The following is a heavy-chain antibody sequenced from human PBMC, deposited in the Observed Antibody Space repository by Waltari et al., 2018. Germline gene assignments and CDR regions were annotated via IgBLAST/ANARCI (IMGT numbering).Heavy chain of an antibody. CDR2: TSRNLGRT. CDR3: ARWPREYSSSSTGYYYYYGMDV. D-gene: IGHD6-6*01. V-gene: IGHV1-69*02. J-gene: IGHJ6*02. Sequence: QVQLVQSGAEVKKPGSSVKVSCKASGGTFSSYTISWVRQAPGQGLEWMGRTSRNLGRTNNAQKFQGRAAITADKSTRAADLELSSLRSEDTAVYYCARWPREYSSSSTGYYYYYGMDVWGQGTTVSVSS. CDR1: GGTFSSYT.